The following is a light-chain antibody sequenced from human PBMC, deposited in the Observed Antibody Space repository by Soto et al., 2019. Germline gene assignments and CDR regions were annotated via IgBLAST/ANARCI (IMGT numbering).Light chain of an antibody. CDR2: DTS. Sequence: EVVMTQSPAPLSVSPGEGATLSCRASQGIGDTLAWYQHNPGQTPRLLIFDTSNRATSVPARFSGSRPGTEFTLTINSLQSEDFAVYYCQRYNNWPLTFGGGTKVESK. CDR1: QGIGDT. J-gene: IGKJ4*01. CDR3: QRYNNWPLT. V-gene: IGKV3-15*01.